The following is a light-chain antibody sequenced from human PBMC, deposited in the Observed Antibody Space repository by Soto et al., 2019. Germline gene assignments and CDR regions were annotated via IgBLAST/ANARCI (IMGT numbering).Light chain of an antibody. J-gene: IGLJ1*01. V-gene: IGLV2-11*01. CDR1: SSDVGRYDY. Sequence: QSALTQPRSVSGSPGQSVTISCTGTSSDVGRYDYVSWYQQHPGKAPKLIIDDLTERPAGVPDRFSGAKSGNTASLTTSGLQAEDEADYSCCSFAGSFSYVFGGGTKLTVL. CDR2: DLT. CDR3: CSFAGSFSYV.